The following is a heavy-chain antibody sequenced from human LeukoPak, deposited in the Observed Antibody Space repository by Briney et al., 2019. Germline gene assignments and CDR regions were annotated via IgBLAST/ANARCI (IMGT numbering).Heavy chain of an antibody. CDR1: GFTFSSYG. CDR2: ISYDGSNK. V-gene: IGHV3-30*18. J-gene: IGHJ4*02. D-gene: IGHD3-22*01. CDR3: AKDPNPYYYDSSGLTGYYFDY. Sequence: PGRSLRLSCAASGFTFSSYGMHGVRQAPGKGLEWVAVISYDGSNKYYADSVKGRFTISRDNSKNTLYLQMSSLRAEDTAVYYCAKDPNPYYYDSSGLTGYYFDYWGQGTLVPVSS.